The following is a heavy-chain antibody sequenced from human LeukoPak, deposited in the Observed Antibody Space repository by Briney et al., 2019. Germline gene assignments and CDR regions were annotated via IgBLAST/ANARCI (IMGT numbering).Heavy chain of an antibody. CDR2: INHSGST. CDR3: ARLISGTPDY. D-gene: IGHD1-1*01. V-gene: IGHV4-34*01. Sequence: PPETLSLTCAVHGGSFSGYYWSWIRDPPRTGLEWIGEINHSGSTNYNPSLKSRVTISVDTSKNQFSLKLSSVTAADTAVYYCARLISGTPDYWGQGTLVTVSS. CDR1: GGSFSGYY. J-gene: IGHJ4*02.